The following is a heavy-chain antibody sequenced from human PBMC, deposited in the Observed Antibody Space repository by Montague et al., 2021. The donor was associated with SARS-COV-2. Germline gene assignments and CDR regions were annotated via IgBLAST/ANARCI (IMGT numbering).Heavy chain of an antibody. D-gene: IGHD3-22*01. CDR3: ASGTKRVLTYDYDSSGYASDY. V-gene: IGHV4-34*01. Sequence: SETLSLTCAVYGGSFSGYYWSWIRQPPGKGLEWIGEINHSGSTKYNPSLKSRVTISVDTSKNQFSLKLSSVTVADTAVYYCASGTKRVLTYDYDSSGYASDYWGQGTLVTVSS. CDR1: GGSFSGYY. J-gene: IGHJ4*02. CDR2: INHSGST.